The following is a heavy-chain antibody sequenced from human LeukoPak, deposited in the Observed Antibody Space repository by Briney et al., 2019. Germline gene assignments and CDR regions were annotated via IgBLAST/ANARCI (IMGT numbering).Heavy chain of an antibody. CDR1: GYSFTSYW. D-gene: IGHD2-21*02. CDR2: IHPGDSDT. V-gene: IGHV5-51*01. J-gene: IGHJ4*02. CDR3: ARLGGDSAAYYFDY. Sequence: GESLNISCKGSGYSFTSYWIGWVRQMPGKGLEWMGIIHPGDSDTRYSPTFQGQVTISADNSISTAHLQWSSLKASDTAMYYCARLGGDSAAYYFDYWGQGTLVTVSS.